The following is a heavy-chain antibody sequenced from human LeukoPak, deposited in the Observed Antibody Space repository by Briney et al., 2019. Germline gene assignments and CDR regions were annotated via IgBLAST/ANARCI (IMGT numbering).Heavy chain of an antibody. CDR3: ASMSDGALAVDY. V-gene: IGHV3-30-3*01. J-gene: IGHJ4*02. D-gene: IGHD4/OR15-4a*01. CDR2: ISYDGSNK. Sequence: GGSLRLSCAASGFTFSSYAMHWVRQAPGKGLEWVAVISYDGSNKYYADSVKGRFTISRDNSKNTLYLQMNSLRAEDTAVYYCASMSDGALAVDYWGQGTLVTVSS. CDR1: GFTFSSYA.